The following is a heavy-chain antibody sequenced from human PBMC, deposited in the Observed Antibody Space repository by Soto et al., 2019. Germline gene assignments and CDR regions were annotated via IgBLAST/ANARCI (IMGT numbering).Heavy chain of an antibody. CDR3: AKDTGHYYSSTSCYARSGFDY. V-gene: IGHV3-9*01. D-gene: IGHD2-2*01. Sequence: EVQLVESGGGLVQPGRSLRLSCAASGFTFDDYAMHWVRQAPGKGLEWVSGISWNSGSIGYADSVKGRFTISRDNAKNSLYLQMNSLRAEDTALYYCAKDTGHYYSSTSCYARSGFDYWGQGTLVTVSS. CDR1: GFTFDDYA. J-gene: IGHJ4*02. CDR2: ISWNSGSI.